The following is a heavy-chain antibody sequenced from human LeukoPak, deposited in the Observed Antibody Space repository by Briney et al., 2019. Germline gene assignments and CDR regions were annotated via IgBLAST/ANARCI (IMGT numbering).Heavy chain of an antibody. CDR1: GYTFTSYY. V-gene: IGHV1-46*01. CDR3: ARAKEAWHSSSWERALDAFDI. CDR2: INPSGCST. D-gene: IGHD6-13*01. J-gene: IGHJ3*02. Sequence: ASVKVSCKASGYTFTSYYMHWVRQAPGQGLEGMGIINPSGCSTSYAQKFQGRVPMTTDTSTRTAYMELRSLRSDDTAVYYCARAKEAWHSSSWERALDAFDIWGQGTMVTVSS.